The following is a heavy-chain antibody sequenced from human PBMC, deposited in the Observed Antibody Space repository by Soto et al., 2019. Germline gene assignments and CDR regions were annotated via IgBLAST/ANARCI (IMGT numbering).Heavy chain of an antibody. CDR1: GFSLSTSGVA. Sequence: QITLKESGPTLVKPTQTLTLTCTFSGFSLSTSGVAVGWVXXXXXXXXXXLALIYWDDDKRYSPCLKSRLTITKDTSKNQVVLTMTNMDPVDTATYYCAHRGDGGASRLYYFDYWGQGTLVTVSS. CDR2: IYWDDDK. J-gene: IGHJ4*02. CDR3: AHRGDGGASRLYYFDY. D-gene: IGHD2-21*01. V-gene: IGHV2-5*02.